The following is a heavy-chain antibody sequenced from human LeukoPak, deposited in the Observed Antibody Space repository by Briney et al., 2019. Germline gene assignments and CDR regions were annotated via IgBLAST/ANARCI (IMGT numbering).Heavy chain of an antibody. Sequence: PSETLSLTCIVSGCSISSSSFYWGWIRQPPGKGLEWIGSIYYSGSTYYNPSLKSRVTISVDTSKNQFPLKLSSVTAADTAVYYCASWETSVTKVDYWGQGTLVTVSS. D-gene: IGHD4-17*01. V-gene: IGHV4-39*01. CDR3: ASWETSVTKVDY. CDR1: GCSISSSSFY. J-gene: IGHJ4*02. CDR2: IYYSGST.